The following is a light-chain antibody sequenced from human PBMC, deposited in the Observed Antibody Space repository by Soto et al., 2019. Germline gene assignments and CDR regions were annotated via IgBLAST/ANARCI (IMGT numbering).Light chain of an antibody. V-gene: IGKV1-5*03. J-gene: IGKJ1*01. CDR2: KAS. Sequence: DIQMTQSPSTLSASVGDRVIIICRASQSISSWLAWYQQKPGKAPKLLIYKASSLESGVPSRFSGSGSGTEFTLTISSLQPDDFATYYCQQYNSYSTFSQGTKVDIK. CDR3: QQYNSYST. CDR1: QSISSW.